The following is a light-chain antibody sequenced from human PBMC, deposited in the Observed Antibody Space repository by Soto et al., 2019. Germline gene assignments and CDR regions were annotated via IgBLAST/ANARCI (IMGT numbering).Light chain of an antibody. J-gene: IGKJ1*01. Sequence: EIVLTESPGTLSLSPGDRAILSCRASQSVRSNFLAWYQQKPGQAPRLLIYGASNRATGIPDRFSGSGSGTDFTLTITRLEPEDFAMYYCQRYDSFRTFGQGTKVDIK. CDR3: QRYDSFRT. CDR2: GAS. V-gene: IGKV3-20*01. CDR1: QSVRSNF.